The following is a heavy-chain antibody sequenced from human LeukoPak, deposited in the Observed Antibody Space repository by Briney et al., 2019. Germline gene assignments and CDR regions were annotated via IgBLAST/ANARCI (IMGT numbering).Heavy chain of an antibody. Sequence: GGSLRLSCAASGFTFSSYSMNWVRQAPGKGLEWVSYISSSSSTIYYADSVKGRFTISRDNAKNSLYLQMNSLRAEDTAVYYCARDKTITIFGVVIDYFDYWGQGTLVTVSS. CDR1: GFTFSSYS. CDR2: ISSSSSTI. D-gene: IGHD3-3*01. V-gene: IGHV3-48*01. CDR3: ARDKTITIFGVVIDYFDY. J-gene: IGHJ4*02.